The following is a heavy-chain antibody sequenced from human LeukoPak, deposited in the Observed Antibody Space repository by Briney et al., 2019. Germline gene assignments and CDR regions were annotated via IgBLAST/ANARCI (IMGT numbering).Heavy chain of an antibody. D-gene: IGHD3-10*01. CDR3: AREGRSENYFDY. V-gene: IGHV4-61*01. CDR1: GGSVSSGSYY. CDR2: IYYSGST. Sequence: PLQTLSLTCAVSGGSVSSGSYYWSWIRQPPGKGLEWIGYIYYSGSTNYNPSLKSRVTISVDTSKNQFSLKLSSVTAADTAVYYCAREGRSENYFDYWGQGTLVTVSS. J-gene: IGHJ4*02.